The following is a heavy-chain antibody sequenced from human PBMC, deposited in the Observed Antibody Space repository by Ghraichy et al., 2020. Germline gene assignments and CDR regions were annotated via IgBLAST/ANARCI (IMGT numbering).Heavy chain of an antibody. Sequence: SETLSLTCAVSGGPISSGGYSWSWIREPPGKGLEWIGYIYHSGSTYYNPSLKSRVTISVDRSKNQFSLKLSSVTAADTAVYYCARVSRKYDCSSTSCYTSYYYGMDVWGQGTTVTVSS. CDR3: ARVSRKYDCSSTSCYTSYYYGMDV. CDR1: GGPISSGGYS. J-gene: IGHJ6*02. CDR2: IYHSGST. V-gene: IGHV4-30-2*01. D-gene: IGHD2-2*02.